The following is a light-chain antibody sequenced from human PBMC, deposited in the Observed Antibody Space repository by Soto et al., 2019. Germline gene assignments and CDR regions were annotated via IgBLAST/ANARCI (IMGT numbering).Light chain of an antibody. J-gene: IGKJ4*01. V-gene: IGKV3-11*01. CDR1: QSLSNNIY. CDR2: DAS. CDR3: QQRYSWPLT. Sequence: EIVLTHSPGTLSLSPGERATLSCRAIQSLSNNIYLAWYQQKPGQAPRLVIYDASNRATGIPARFSGSGSATDFTLTISGLEPEDFAVYYCQQRYSWPLTFGGGTKVDIK.